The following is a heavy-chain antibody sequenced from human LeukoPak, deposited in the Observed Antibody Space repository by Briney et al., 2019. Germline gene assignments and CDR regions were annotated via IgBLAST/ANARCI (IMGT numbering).Heavy chain of an antibody. CDR2: IYPGDSDT. CDR1: GYTFTNYW. Sequence: GESLKISCKGSGYTFTNYWIGWVRQMPGKGLEWMGIIYPGDSDTRYSPPFQGHVTISADKSINTAYLQWSSLMASDTAMYYCASRGIYGMDVWGQGTTVTVSS. V-gene: IGHV5-51*06. J-gene: IGHJ6*02. D-gene: IGHD1-14*01. CDR3: ASRGIYGMDV.